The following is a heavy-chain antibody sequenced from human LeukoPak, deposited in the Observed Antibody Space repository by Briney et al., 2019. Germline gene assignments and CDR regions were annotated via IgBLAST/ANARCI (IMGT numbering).Heavy chain of an antibody. CDR3: ARGRIQLWLLGAFDY. V-gene: IGHV3-11*04. CDR2: IKGNGLTT. D-gene: IGHD5-18*01. J-gene: IGHJ4*02. Sequence: GGSLRLSCAASGFTFSDYYMSWIRQAPGKGLEWLSHIKGNGLTTYYADSVKGRFTISRDNARNSLFLQMNSLRVDDTAIYYCARGRIQLWLLGAFDYWGQGTLVTVSS. CDR1: GFTFSDYY.